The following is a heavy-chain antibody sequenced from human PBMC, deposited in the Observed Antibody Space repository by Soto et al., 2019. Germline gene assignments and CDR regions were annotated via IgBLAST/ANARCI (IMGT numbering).Heavy chain of an antibody. J-gene: IGHJ6*02. CDR1: GGTFSSYA. V-gene: IGHV1-69*13. CDR3: AGRDFWSSYYLSVAGYYYGMDV. CDR2: IIPIFGTA. D-gene: IGHD3-3*01. Sequence: SVKVSCKASGGTFSSYAISWVRQAPGQGLEWMGGIIPIFGTANYAQKFQGRVTITADESTSTAYMELSSLRSEDTAVYYCAGRDFWSSYYLSVAGYYYGMDVWGQGTTVTVSS.